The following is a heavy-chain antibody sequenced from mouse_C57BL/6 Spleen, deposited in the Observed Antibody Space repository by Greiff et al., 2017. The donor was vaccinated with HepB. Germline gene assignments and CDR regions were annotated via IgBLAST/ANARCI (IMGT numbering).Heavy chain of an antibody. J-gene: IGHJ4*01. V-gene: IGHV3-6*01. D-gene: IGHD2-1*01. CDR1: GYSITSGYY. CDR2: ISYDGSN. CDR3: ARRDYGNAMDY. Sequence: DVQLQESGPGLVKPSQSLSLTCSVTGYSITSGYYWNWIRQFPGNKLEWMGYISYDGSNNYNPSLKNRISITRDTSKNQFFLKLNSVTTEDTATYYRARRDYGNAMDYWGQGTSVTVSS.